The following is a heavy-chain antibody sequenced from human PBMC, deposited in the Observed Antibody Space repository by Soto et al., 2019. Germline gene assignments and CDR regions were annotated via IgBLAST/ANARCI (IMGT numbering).Heavy chain of an antibody. CDR2: IYYSGST. V-gene: IGHV4-59*12. Sequence: TLSLTCTVSGGSISSYYWSWIRQPPGKGLEWIGYIYYSGSTNYNPSLKSRVTISVDRSKNQFSLKLSSVTAADTAVYYCARGVTAVTTIDYWGQGTLVTVSS. CDR3: ARGVTAVTTIDY. J-gene: IGHJ4*02. CDR1: GGSISSYY. D-gene: IGHD4-17*01.